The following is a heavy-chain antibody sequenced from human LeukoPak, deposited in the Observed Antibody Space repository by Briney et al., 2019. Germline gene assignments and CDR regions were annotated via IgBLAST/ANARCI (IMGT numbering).Heavy chain of an antibody. D-gene: IGHD3-10*01. Sequence: PSETLSLTCTVSGGSISSGSYYWGWIRQPPGKGLEWIGSIYYSGSTYYNPSLKSRVTISVDTSKNQFSLKLSSVTAADTAVYYCARARHMVRGDDAFDIWGQGTMVTVSS. CDR2: IYYSGST. CDR3: ARARHMVRGDDAFDI. J-gene: IGHJ3*02. V-gene: IGHV4-39*07. CDR1: GGSISSGSYY.